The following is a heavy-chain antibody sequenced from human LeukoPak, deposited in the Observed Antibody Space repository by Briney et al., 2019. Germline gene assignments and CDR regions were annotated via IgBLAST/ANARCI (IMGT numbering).Heavy chain of an antibody. CDR3: AGPSSSTLWGYFDY. D-gene: IGHD2-2*01. CDR1: GFTFSSYA. Sequence: GGSLRLSCAASGFTFSSYAMHWVRQAPGKGLEWVAVISHDGSNKYYADSVKGRFTISRDNSKNTLYLQMNSLRAEDTAVYYCAGPSSSTLWGYFDYWGQGTLVTVSS. V-gene: IGHV3-30*04. J-gene: IGHJ4*02. CDR2: ISHDGSNK.